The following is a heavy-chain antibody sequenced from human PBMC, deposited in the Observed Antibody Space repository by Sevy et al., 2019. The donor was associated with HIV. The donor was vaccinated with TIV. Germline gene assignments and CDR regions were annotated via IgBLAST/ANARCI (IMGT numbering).Heavy chain of an antibody. CDR2: MSGSGGDT. J-gene: IGHJ6*02. D-gene: IGHD6-6*01. CDR3: ARGLAALPGYYYGMDV. CDR1: GFTFRTYA. Sequence: GGSLRLSCAASGFTFRTYAMTWVRQAPGKGLEWVSVMSGSGGDTYYADSVKGRFTISRDNSNNTLYLQMNSLRDEDTAVYYCARGLAALPGYYYGMDVWGQGTTVTVSS. V-gene: IGHV3-23*01.